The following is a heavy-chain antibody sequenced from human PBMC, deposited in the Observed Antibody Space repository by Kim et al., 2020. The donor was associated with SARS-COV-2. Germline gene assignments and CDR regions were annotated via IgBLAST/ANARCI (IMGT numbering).Heavy chain of an antibody. CDR3: ARDRSSGWYAFDY. D-gene: IGHD6-19*01. J-gene: IGHJ4*02. Sequence: YAQKFQGRVTITADESTSTAYMELSSLRSEDTAVYYCARDRSSGWYAFDYWGQGTLVTISS. V-gene: IGHV1-69*01.